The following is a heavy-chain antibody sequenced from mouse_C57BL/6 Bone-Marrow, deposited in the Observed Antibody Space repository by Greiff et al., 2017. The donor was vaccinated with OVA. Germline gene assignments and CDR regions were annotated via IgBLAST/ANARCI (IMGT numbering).Heavy chain of an antibody. CDR3: ASSGGPHAIYY. J-gene: IGHJ4*01. CDR2: IDPSDSYT. CDR1: GYTFTSYW. V-gene: IGHV1-59*01. Sequence: QVQLQQPGAELVRPGTSVKLSCKASGYTFTSYWMHWVKQRPGQGLEWIGGIDPSDSYTNYNQKFKGKATLTVDTSSSTAYMPLSSLTSEDSAVXDCASSGGPHAIYYWGQGTSVTVSS. D-gene: IGHD3-1*01.